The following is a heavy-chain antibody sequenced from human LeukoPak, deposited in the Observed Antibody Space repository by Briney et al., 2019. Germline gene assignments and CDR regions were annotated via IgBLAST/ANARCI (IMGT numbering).Heavy chain of an antibody. J-gene: IGHJ4*02. CDR3: AKTKLDWLLFDY. CDR2: IYYSGST. D-gene: IGHD3-9*01. V-gene: IGHV4-39*07. CDR1: GGSISSSSYY. Sequence: SETLSLTCTVSGGSISSSSYYWGWIRQPPGKGLEWIGSIYYSGSTYYNPSLKSRVTISVDTSKNQFSPELTSVTAADTALYYCAKTKLDWLLFDYWGQGTLVTVSS.